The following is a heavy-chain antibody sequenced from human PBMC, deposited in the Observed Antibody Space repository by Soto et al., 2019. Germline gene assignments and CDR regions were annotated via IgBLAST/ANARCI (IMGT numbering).Heavy chain of an antibody. Sequence: ESGGGLVQPGGSLRLSCAASGFTFSGYSMFWVRQAPGKGLEYVSAINTNGVNTFYAKSVKGRFTISRDNSKNTMYLQMGSLRAEDMAVYYCARGRVEDSSGWATYFDYLGQGTLVTVSS. CDR1: GFTFSGYS. CDR2: INTNGVNT. CDR3: ARGRVEDSSGWATYFDY. V-gene: IGHV3-64*01. D-gene: IGHD6-19*01. J-gene: IGHJ4*02.